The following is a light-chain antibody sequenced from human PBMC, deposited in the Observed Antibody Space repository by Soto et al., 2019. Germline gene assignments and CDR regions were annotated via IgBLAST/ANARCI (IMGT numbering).Light chain of an antibody. CDR3: QQYHNWPPYT. CDR2: GAY. CDR1: QSVSTN. J-gene: IGKJ2*01. V-gene: IGKV3-15*01. Sequence: EIVMTQSPATLSVSPGERATLSCRASQSVSTNLAWYQQKPGQAPRLLMYGAYTRATGIPARFSGSGSGTEFTLTFSRVQSEDFAVYYCQQYHNWPPYTFGQGTKLEIK.